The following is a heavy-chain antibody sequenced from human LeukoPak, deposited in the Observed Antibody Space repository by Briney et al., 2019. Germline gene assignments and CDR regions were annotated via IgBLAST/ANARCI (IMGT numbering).Heavy chain of an antibody. D-gene: IGHD4-17*01. J-gene: IGHJ4*02. CDR2: IKEDGSDK. CDR1: GFMFSSSW. V-gene: IGHV3-7*01. Sequence: GGSLRLSCAASGFMFSSSWMAWVRQAPGKGLEWVADIKEDGSDKNYVDSVKGRFTISRDNAKNSLYLQMNSLRAEDTAVYYCAKFYGDYGGDYWGQGTLVTVSS. CDR3: AKFYGDYGGDY.